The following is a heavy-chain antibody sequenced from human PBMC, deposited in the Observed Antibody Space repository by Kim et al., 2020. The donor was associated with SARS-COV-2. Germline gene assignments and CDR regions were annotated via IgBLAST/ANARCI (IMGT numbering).Heavy chain of an antibody. V-gene: IGHV4-34*01. CDR3: ARGGGIAASGVYFDY. J-gene: IGHJ4*02. D-gene: IGHD6-25*01. Sequence: PYRKSRVTISVDTSKNQFSLQLSYVTAADTAVYYCARGGGIAASGVYFDYWGQGTLVTVSS.